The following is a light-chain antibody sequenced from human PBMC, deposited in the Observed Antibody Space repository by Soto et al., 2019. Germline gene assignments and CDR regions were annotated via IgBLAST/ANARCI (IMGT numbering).Light chain of an antibody. V-gene: IGKV3D-7*01. CDR3: QQDYNLPIT. CDR1: QSVNSNY. Sequence: EIVMTQSPATLSFSPGERATLSCRASQSVNSNYLSWYQQKPGQAPRLLIYGASTRATGIPARFSGSGSGTDFTLTISSLQPEDFAVYYCQQDYNLPITFGPGTRLE. CDR2: GAS. J-gene: IGKJ5*01.